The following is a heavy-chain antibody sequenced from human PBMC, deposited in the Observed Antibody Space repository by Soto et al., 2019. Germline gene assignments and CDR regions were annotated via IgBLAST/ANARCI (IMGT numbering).Heavy chain of an antibody. V-gene: IGHV1-69*08. CDR1: GSTFSSYT. CDR2: IIPILGTT. CDR3: ARRRYCGADCYSKFYYGMDV. D-gene: IGHD2-21*02. Sequence: QVQLVQSGAEVRKPGSSVKVSFRASGSTFSSYTVNWVRQAPGQGLEWIGRIIPILGTTDYARRFKGRVTITADRSAKTADMELTSLTSEDTAVYYCARRRYCGADCYSKFYYGMDVWGQGTTVTVSS. J-gene: IGHJ6*02.